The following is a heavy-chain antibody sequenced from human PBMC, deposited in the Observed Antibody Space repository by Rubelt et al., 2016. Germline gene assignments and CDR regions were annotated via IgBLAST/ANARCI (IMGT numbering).Heavy chain of an antibody. V-gene: IGHV4-59*08. CDR3: ARHPGAATKVDY. D-gene: IGHD6-13*01. Sequence: QVQLQESGPGLVKPSETLSLTCTVSGGSITTYYWSWIRQPPGKGLEWIGYIYYSGSTNYNPSLKSRVPISVDTSKNQFSRKLSSLTAADTAVYYCARHPGAATKVDYWGQGTLVTVSS. CDR2: IYYSGST. CDR1: GGSITTYY. J-gene: IGHJ4*02.